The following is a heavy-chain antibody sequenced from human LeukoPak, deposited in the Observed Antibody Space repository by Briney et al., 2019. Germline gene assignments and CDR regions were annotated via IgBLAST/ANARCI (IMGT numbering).Heavy chain of an antibody. J-gene: IGHJ3*02. CDR1: GFTFSDYY. V-gene: IGHV3-11*05. Sequence: GGSLRLSCAASGFTFSDYYMSWIRQAPGKGLEWISYISTRSSYTKYADADSVKGRFTISRDNAKNSLYLQINSLRAEDTAVYYCARGEADGYNLSAFDIWGQGTMVTVSS. CDR2: ISTRSSYT. CDR3: ARGEADGYNLSAFDI. D-gene: IGHD5-24*01.